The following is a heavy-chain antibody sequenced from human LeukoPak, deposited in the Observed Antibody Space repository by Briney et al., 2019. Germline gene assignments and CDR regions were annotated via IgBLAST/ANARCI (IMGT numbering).Heavy chain of an antibody. V-gene: IGHV3-7*01. Sequence: GGSLRLSCAASGFTLSGYFMSWVRQAPGEGLEWVASIKGDGSEKYYVDSVKGRFTISRDNAKNSLYLQMNSLSAEDTAVYFCARDRGWRSGGYYLYYFDFWGQGTLVTVSS. CDR2: IKGDGSEK. J-gene: IGHJ4*02. D-gene: IGHD3-22*01. CDR1: GFTLSGYF. CDR3: ARDRGWRSGGYYLYYFDF.